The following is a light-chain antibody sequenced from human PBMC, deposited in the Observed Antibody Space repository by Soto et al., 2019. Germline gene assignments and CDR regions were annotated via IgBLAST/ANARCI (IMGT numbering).Light chain of an antibody. Sequence: DIQMTQSPSSLSASVGDSVTITCRASQSISTYLNWYQQKPGKAPKLLIYAASSLQRGIPSRFSGSESGTDFTLTISSLQPEDFATYYCQQSYSSPYTFGQRTKLEIK. V-gene: IGKV1-39*01. CDR3: QQSYSSPYT. J-gene: IGKJ2*01. CDR2: AAS. CDR1: QSISTY.